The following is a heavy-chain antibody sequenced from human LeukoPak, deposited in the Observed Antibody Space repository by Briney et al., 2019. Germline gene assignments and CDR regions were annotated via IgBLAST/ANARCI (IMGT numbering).Heavy chain of an antibody. Sequence: GGSLRLSCAGSGFTLTYYAMHWVRQAPGKGLEWVAVTSYDGNKKYYADSVKGRFTISRDSSKNTLYLQMSSLRAEDTAVYYCARSSYDYGGIEGPFDYWGQGTLVTVSS. J-gene: IGHJ4*02. D-gene: IGHD4-23*01. CDR3: ARSSYDYGGIEGPFDY. V-gene: IGHV3-30*15. CDR1: GFTLTYYA. CDR2: TSYDGNKK.